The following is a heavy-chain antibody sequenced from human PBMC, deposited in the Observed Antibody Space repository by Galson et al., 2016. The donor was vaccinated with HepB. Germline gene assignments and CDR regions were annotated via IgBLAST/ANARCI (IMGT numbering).Heavy chain of an antibody. J-gene: IGHJ5*02. CDR3: ARAEANWDGGGDNWFDP. V-gene: IGHV6-1*01. CDR1: GDSVSSDSAA. Sequence: CAISGDSVSSDSAAWNWIRQSPSRGLEWLGRTYYRSKWYNAYALSVKSRITMNADTSKNQFSLQLNSVTPEDTALYFCARAEANWDGGGDNWFDPWCQGTLVTVSS. D-gene: IGHD7-27*01. CDR2: TYYRSKWYN.